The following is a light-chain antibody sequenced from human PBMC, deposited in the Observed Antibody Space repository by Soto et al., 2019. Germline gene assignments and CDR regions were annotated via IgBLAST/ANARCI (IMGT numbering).Light chain of an antibody. V-gene: IGLV2-14*01. CDR3: SSYTSSSALYVI. CDR1: SSDVGGYNY. Sequence: QSALTQPASVSGSLGHSITMSCTGTSSDVGGYNYVSWYQQHPGKAPKLMIYEVSNRPSGVSNRFSGSKSGNTASLTISGLQAEDEADYYCSSYTSSSALYVIFGGGTKLTVL. CDR2: EVS. J-gene: IGLJ2*01.